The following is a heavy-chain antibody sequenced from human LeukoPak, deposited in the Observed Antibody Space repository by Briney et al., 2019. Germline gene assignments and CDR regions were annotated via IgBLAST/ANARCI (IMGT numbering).Heavy chain of an antibody. D-gene: IGHD3-10*01. CDR1: GFTFNFYA. CDR2: ISSDGSTE. Sequence: SGGPLRLPCAGSGFTFNFYAVHWAPQAPHKRLEWVAFISSDGSTEHSAASVRGLFILCRNNSKNTVSLQMNSLGAEDTAVYYCARGNGSGSFLIDYWGQGTLVTVSS. V-gene: IGHV3-30*01. CDR3: ARGNGSGSFLIDY. J-gene: IGHJ4*02.